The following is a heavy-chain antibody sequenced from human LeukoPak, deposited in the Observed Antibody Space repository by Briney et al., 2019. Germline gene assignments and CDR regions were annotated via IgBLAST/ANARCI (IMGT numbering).Heavy chain of an antibody. CDR2: INHSGST. V-gene: IGHV4-34*01. CDR3: ARGVGLQRYDFWSGYWYYYYMDV. Sequence: PSETLSLTCAVYGGSFSGYYWSWIRQPPGKGLEWIGEINHSGSTNYNPSLKSRVNISVDTSKNQFSLKLSSVTAADTAVYYCARGVGLQRYDFWSGYWYYYYMDVWGKGTTVTVSS. J-gene: IGHJ6*03. D-gene: IGHD3-3*01. CDR1: GGSFSGYY.